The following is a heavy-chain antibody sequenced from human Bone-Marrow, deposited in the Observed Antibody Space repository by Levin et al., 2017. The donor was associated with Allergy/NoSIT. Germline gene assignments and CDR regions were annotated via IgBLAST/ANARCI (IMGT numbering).Heavy chain of an antibody. J-gene: IGHJ4*02. Sequence: GGSLRLSCAASGFTFSGYGMHWVRQAPGKGLEWVAVISSAGSNTYYADSVKGRFTISRDNSKNTVYLEMNSLRAEDAAVYYCAKSPGVTYGSGSYYEEIDYWGQGTLVTVSS. D-gene: IGHD3-10*01. V-gene: IGHV3-30*18. CDR2: ISSAGSNT. CDR1: GFTFSGYG. CDR3: AKSPGVTYGSGSYYEEIDY.